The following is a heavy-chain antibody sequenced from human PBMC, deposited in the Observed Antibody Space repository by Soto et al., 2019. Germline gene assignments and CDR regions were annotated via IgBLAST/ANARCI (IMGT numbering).Heavy chain of an antibody. CDR2: ISSSSSTI. CDR3: ARDCPGPNTLVWGIAAHASCRYGMDV. D-gene: IGHD6-13*01. CDR1: GFTFSSYS. V-gene: IGHV3-48*02. J-gene: IGHJ6*02. Sequence: PGGSLRLSCAASGFTFSSYSTNWVRQAPGKGLEWVSYISSSSSTIYYADSVKGRFTISRDNAKNSLYLKMNSLRDEDMAVYYCARDCPGPNTLVWGIAAHASCRYGMDVWGQGTTVTVSS.